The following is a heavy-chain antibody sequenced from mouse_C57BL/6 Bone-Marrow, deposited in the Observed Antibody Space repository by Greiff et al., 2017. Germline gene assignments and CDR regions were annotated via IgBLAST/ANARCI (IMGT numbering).Heavy chain of an antibody. V-gene: IGHV5-17*01. Sequence: EVQLQQSGGGLVKPGGSLKLSCAASGFTFSDYGMHWVRQAPEKGLEWVAYISSGSSTIYYADTVKGRFTIPRDNAKNTLFLQMTSLRSEDTAMXYCARPGSYAMDYWGQGTSVTVSS. CDR3: ARPGSYAMDY. J-gene: IGHJ4*01. CDR1: GFTFSDYG. CDR2: ISSGSSTI.